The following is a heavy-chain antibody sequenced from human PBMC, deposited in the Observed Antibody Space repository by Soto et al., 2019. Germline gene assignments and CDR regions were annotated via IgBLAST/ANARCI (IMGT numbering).Heavy chain of an antibody. CDR3: ARGPRRRKTGNVDY. CDR2: INHSGST. Sequence: PSETLSLTCAVYGGSFSGYYWSWIRQPPGKGLEWIGEINHSGSTNYNPSLKSRVTISVDTSKNQFSLKLSSVTAADTAVYYCARGPRRRKTGNVDYWGQGTLVTV. J-gene: IGHJ4*02. CDR1: GGSFSGYY. V-gene: IGHV4-34*01. D-gene: IGHD1-1*01.